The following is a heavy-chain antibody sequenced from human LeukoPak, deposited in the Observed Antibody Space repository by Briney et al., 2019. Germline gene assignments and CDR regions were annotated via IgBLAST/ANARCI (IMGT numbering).Heavy chain of an antibody. D-gene: IGHD2-2*01. CDR1: GFTVSSNY. V-gene: IGHV3-66*01. J-gene: IGHJ5*01. Sequence: GGSLRLTCAASGFTVSSNYMSWVRQAPGKGLEWVSLISSGGNAYYAESVKGRFTVSRDNSKNTLYLQMNSLRAEDTAVYYCARERSSTSCFDYWGQGPLVTVSS. CDR2: ISSGGNA. CDR3: ARERSSTSCFDY.